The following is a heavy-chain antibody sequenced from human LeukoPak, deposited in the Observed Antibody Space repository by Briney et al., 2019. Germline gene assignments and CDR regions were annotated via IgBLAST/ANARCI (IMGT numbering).Heavy chain of an antibody. CDR1: GFTFSNYW. CDR3: AKGSPSTLGFDY. Sequence: GGSLRLSCAASGFTFSNYWMHWVRQAPGKGPVWVSRIKSDGSSTRFADSVQGRFTISRDNGKNTLYLQMNSLRAEDTALYYCAKGSPSTLGFDYWGQGTLVTVSS. V-gene: IGHV3-74*01. D-gene: IGHD1-26*01. J-gene: IGHJ4*02. CDR2: IKSDGSST.